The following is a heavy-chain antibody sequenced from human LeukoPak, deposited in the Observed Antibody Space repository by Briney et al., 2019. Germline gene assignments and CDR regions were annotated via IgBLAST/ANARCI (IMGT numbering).Heavy chain of an antibody. CDR3: AGYRPSSIAAAGTRASYYFDY. J-gene: IGHJ4*02. CDR1: GGSICSYY. Sequence: PSETLSLTRTVSGGSICSYYWRWMPPPPGKGGEWRGHIYYSRSTKYNPSLQSRVTISVDTSKNQFSLKLSSVTAADTAVYYCAGYRPSSIAAAGTRASYYFDYWGQGTLVSVSS. V-gene: IGHV4-59*01. CDR2: IYYSRST. D-gene: IGHD6-13*01.